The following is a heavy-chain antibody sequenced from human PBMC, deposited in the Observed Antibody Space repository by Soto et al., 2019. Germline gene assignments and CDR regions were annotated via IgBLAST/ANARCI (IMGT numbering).Heavy chain of an antibody. Sequence: GVLRLSGAACGLTFSSSWMHWFRQAPGKGLVWVSRINSDGSSTSYADSVKGRFTISRDNAKNTLYLQMNSLRAEDTAVYYCARVSRYSSSWYSYSIFDYWGQGTLVTVSS. CDR2: INSDGSST. V-gene: IGHV3-74*01. CDR1: GLTFSSSW. J-gene: IGHJ4*02. CDR3: ARVSRYSSSWYSYSIFDY. D-gene: IGHD6-13*01.